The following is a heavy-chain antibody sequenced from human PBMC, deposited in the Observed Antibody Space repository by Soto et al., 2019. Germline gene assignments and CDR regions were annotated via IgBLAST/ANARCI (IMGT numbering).Heavy chain of an antibody. CDR3: ARPLDYGDYIDY. J-gene: IGHJ4*02. V-gene: IGHV3-66*01. CDR2: IYSGGST. D-gene: IGHD4-17*01. Sequence: EVQLVESGGGLVQPGGSLRLSCVVSGFTVSSNYMSWDRQAPGKGLEWVSIIYSGGSTDYADSVKSRFTISRDHSKNTLYLQMSSLRPEDTAVYYCARPLDYGDYIDYWGQGTLVTVSS. CDR1: GFTVSSNY.